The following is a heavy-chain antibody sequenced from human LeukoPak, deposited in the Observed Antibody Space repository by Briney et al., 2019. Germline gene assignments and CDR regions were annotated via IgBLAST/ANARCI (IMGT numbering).Heavy chain of an antibody. D-gene: IGHD5-18*01. J-gene: IGHJ4*02. CDR2: INHSGST. CDR1: GGSFSGYY. CDR3: ARLYSYGYVAYFDY. V-gene: IGHV4-34*01. Sequence: SETLSLTCAVYGGSFSGYYWSWIRQPPGKGLEWIGEINHSGSTNYNPSLKSRVTTSVDTSKNQFSLKLSSVTAADTAVYYCARLYSYGYVAYFDYWGQGTLVTVSS.